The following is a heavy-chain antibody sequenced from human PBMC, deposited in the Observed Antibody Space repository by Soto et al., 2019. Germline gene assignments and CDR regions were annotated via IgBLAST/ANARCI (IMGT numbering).Heavy chain of an antibody. CDR3: AHSRTPLKIPIDAFDI. V-gene: IGHV2-5*02. Sequence: SCPTLVNPPHTLTLTCTFSEFSLVTLGFGLGLIRQPPVKALEWLALIYWDDGKRYSPSLKSRLTITKDTSKNQVVLTMTNMDPVDTATYYCAHSRTPLKIPIDAFDIWGQGTMVTVSS. CDR2: IYWDDGK. D-gene: IGHD2-21*01. CDR1: EFSLVTLGFG. J-gene: IGHJ3*02.